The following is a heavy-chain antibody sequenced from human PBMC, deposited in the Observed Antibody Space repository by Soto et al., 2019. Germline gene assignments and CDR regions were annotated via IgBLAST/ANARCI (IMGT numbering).Heavy chain of an antibody. CDR3: AQDRPRFTQNFLDVY. V-gene: IGHV1-18*01. J-gene: IGHJ4*02. CDR2: ISAYNDYT. Sequence: QIQLVQSGAEVKKPGASVKVSCKASGYTFTDHGISWVRQAPGQGFEWMGWISAYNDYTAYAQKFQGRVTMTTDKYTNTAYMALRSLTSDDTAVSYCAQDRPRFTQNFLDVYWGQGTLVTVSS. CDR1: GYTFTDHG.